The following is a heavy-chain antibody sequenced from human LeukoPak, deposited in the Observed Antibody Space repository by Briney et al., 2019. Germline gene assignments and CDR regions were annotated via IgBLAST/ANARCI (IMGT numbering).Heavy chain of an antibody. V-gene: IGHV3-30-3*01. CDR3: ARGRKYSYGTYYYGLDV. J-gene: IGHJ6*02. Sequence: PGGSLRLSCVASGFTFSTYAMHWVRQAPGKGLEWVAVILYDGSNKYYADSVKGRFTISRDNSKNTLYLQMNSLRAEDTAVYYCARGRKYSYGTYYYGLDVWGQGTTVTVCS. D-gene: IGHD5-18*01. CDR2: ILYDGSNK. CDR1: GFTFSTYA.